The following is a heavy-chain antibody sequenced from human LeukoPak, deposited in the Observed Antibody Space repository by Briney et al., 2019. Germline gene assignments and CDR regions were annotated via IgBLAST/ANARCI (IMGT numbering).Heavy chain of an antibody. V-gene: IGHV4-30-2*01. CDR3: ATPRRRYFGSGGSPRVAFDI. Sequence: SETLSLTCSVSGGSISSGGYYWSWIRQPPGKGLEWIGYIYHSGGTYYNPSLKSRVTISVDRSKNQFSLKLSSVTAADTAVYYCATPRRRYFGSGGSPRVAFDIWGQGTMVTVSS. CDR2: IYHSGGT. CDR1: GGSISSGGYY. D-gene: IGHD2-15*01. J-gene: IGHJ3*02.